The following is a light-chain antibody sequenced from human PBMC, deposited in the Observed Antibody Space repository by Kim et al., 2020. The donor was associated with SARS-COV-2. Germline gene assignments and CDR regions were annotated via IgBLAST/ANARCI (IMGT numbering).Light chain of an antibody. CDR2: GAS. Sequence: ERVLTQSPATLSVSPEERVTLSCRASQYISSNLSWYQHKHREAPRLLLHGASTRATGIPARFSSSGCGTDFTLTISSLQSEDFAVYYCQQDYTWPRTFGQGTKLEIK. CDR1: QYISSN. V-gene: IGKV3D-15*01. CDR3: QQDYTWPRT. J-gene: IGKJ1*01.